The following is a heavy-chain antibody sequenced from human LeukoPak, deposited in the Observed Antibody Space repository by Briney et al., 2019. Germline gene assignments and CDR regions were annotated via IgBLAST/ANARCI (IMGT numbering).Heavy chain of an antibody. D-gene: IGHD2-2*01. CDR1: GFTFSSYG. CDR2: IWYDGSNK. Sequence: GRSLRLSCAASGFTFSSYGMHWVRQAPGKGLEWVAVIWYDGSNKYYADSVKGRFTISRDNSKNTLYLQMNSLRAEDTAVYYCARAGEAHIVVVPAEADYWGQGTLVTVSS. J-gene: IGHJ4*02. CDR3: ARAGEAHIVVVPAEADY. V-gene: IGHV3-33*01.